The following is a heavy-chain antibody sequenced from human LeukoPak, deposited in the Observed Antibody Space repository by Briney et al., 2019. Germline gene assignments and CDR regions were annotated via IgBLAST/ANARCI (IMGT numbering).Heavy chain of an antibody. Sequence: SETLSLTCTVSGASISSYYWSWIRQPAGKGLEWIGRIYTSGSTNYNPSLKSRVTMSVDTSRNQFSLKLSSVTAADTAVYYCARGGDIVIAPAPFDYWGQGTLVTVSS. J-gene: IGHJ4*02. D-gene: IGHD2-2*01. CDR1: GASISSYY. CDR3: ARGGDIVIAPAPFDY. V-gene: IGHV4-4*07. CDR2: IYTSGST.